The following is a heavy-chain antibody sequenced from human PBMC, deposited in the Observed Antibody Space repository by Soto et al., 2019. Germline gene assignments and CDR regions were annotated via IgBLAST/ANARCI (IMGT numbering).Heavy chain of an antibody. Sequence: QVQLVQSGAEVKKPGASVKVSCKASGYTFTSYDINWVRQATGQGLEWMGWMNPNSGNTGCARKFQGRVTMTRNTSTSTAYMELSSLTSEDTAVYDCASEVYASSSGSRGNWFDPWGQGTLVTVSS. CDR1: GYTFTSYD. CDR3: ASEVYASSSGSRGNWFDP. J-gene: IGHJ5*02. V-gene: IGHV1-8*01. D-gene: IGHD2-8*01. CDR2: MNPNSGNT.